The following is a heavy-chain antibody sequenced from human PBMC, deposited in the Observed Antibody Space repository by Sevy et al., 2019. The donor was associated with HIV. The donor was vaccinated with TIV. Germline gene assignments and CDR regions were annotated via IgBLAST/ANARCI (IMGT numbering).Heavy chain of an antibody. CDR3: ARHTGPTVQLERRTWFDP. D-gene: IGHD1-1*01. J-gene: IGHJ5*02. V-gene: IGHV5-51*01. CDR1: GYSFTSYW. Sequence: GESLKISCKGSGYSFTSYWIGWVRQMPGKGLGWMGIIYPGDSDTRYSPSFQGQVTISADKSISTAYLQWSSLKASDTAMYYCARHTGPTVQLERRTWFDPWGQGTLVTVSS. CDR2: IYPGDSDT.